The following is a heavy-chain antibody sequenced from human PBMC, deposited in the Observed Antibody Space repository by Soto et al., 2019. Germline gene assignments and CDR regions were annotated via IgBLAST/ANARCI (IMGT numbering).Heavy chain of an antibody. Sequence: GASVKVSCKASGYTFTSYGISWVRQAPGQGLEWMGWISAYNGNTKYSQKFQGRVTITRDTSASTAYMELSSLRSEDTAVYYCARAQDFWSGYYVSQDYYFDYWGQGTLVTVSS. J-gene: IGHJ4*02. CDR2: ISAYNGNT. D-gene: IGHD3-3*01. CDR1: GYTFTSYG. V-gene: IGHV1-18*01. CDR3: ARAQDFWSGYYVSQDYYFDY.